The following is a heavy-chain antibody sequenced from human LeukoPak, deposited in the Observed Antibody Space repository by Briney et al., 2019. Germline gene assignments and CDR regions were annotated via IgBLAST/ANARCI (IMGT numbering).Heavy chain of an antibody. Sequence: XGSLRLSCAASGFTFSSNGMHWVRQAPGKGLEWVAVISYDGTNKYYADSVKGRFTISRDNSKNTLHLQMNSLRGEDTAVYYCAKEEEGHEYYFDDWGQGTLVTVSS. CDR2: ISYDGTNK. J-gene: IGHJ4*02. CDR3: AKEEEGHEYYFDD. V-gene: IGHV3-30*18. CDR1: GFTFSSNG.